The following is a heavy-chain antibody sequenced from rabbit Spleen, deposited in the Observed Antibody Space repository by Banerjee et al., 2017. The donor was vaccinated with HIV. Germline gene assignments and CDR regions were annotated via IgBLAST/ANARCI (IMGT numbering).Heavy chain of an antibody. CDR1: GFDFSSSYY. CDR3: ARGEHFSVGFSAFAIYLDL. Sequence: QQLEESGGDLVKPGASLTLTCKASGFDFSSSYYMCWVRQAPGKGLELIAYIDTSSVNTADATWAKGRFTISKTSSTTVTLQMTSLTAADTATYFCARGEHFSVGFSAFAIYLDLWGQGTLVTVS. D-gene: IGHD6-1*01. J-gene: IGHJ3*01. V-gene: IGHV1S40*01. CDR2: IDTSSVNT.